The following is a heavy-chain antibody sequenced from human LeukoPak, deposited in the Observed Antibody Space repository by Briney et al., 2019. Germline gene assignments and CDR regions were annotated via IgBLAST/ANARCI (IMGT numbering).Heavy chain of an antibody. Sequence: SVKVSCKASGGTFSSYAISWVRQAPGQGLEWMGGTIPIFGTANYAQKFQGRVTITADESTSTAYMELSSLRSEDTAVYYCARDQGGYCSSTSCYFYGMDVWGQGTTVTVSS. D-gene: IGHD2-2*01. CDR3: ARDQGGYCSSTSCYFYGMDV. CDR1: GGTFSSYA. V-gene: IGHV1-69*13. J-gene: IGHJ6*02. CDR2: TIPIFGTA.